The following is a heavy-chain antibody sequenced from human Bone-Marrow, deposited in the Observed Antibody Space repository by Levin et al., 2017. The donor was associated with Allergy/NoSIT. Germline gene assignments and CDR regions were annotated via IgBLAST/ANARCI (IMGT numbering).Heavy chain of an antibody. D-gene: IGHD1-26*01. Sequence: RGESLKISCKASGYKFTSYWIGWVRQKPGKGLEWMGFIYPGDSDTRYSPSFQGQVTMSADKSINTAYLQWSSLRASDTAIYYCATDMGATSPLGFDYWGQGTLVTVSS. V-gene: IGHV5-51*01. CDR1: GYKFTSYW. CDR3: ATDMGATSPLGFDY. J-gene: IGHJ4*02. CDR2: IYPGDSDT.